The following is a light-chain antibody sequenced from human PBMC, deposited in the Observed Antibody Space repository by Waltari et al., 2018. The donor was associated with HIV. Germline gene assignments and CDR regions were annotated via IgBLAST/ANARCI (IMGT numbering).Light chain of an antibody. V-gene: IGKV3-15*01. Sequence: DTAMTQSPPTLPVSQGERATLSCRTTQNVGDDVAWYQQRPGQAPRLLIYETSTRATGIPARFSGSGSGTEFTLTISSLQSEDFAIYYCQHYKFWPPGAFGPGTKVDIK. J-gene: IGKJ3*01. CDR2: ETS. CDR3: QHYKFWPPGA. CDR1: QNVGDD.